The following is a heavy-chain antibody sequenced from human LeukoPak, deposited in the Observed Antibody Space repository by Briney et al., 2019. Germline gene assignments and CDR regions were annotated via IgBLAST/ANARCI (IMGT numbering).Heavy chain of an antibody. CDR1: GGSISSDSINSGPYY. CDR2: IYSTGNT. D-gene: IGHD5-12*01. Sequence: PSETLSLTCTVSGGSISSDSINSGPYYWGWLRQPPGKGLEWLGSIYSTGNTFYNPSLKSRVTISADTSKNQFSLKLSSVTAADTAVYYCARDPLVATINWFDPWGQGTLVTVSS. J-gene: IGHJ5*02. V-gene: IGHV4-39*02. CDR3: ARDPLVATINWFDP.